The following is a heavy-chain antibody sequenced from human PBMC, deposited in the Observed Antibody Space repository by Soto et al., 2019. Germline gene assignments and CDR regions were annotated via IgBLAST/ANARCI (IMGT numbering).Heavy chain of an antibody. CDR3: TGWNFDF. V-gene: IGHV3-15*01. Sequence: GGSLRLSCEGSGFTFSYAYMSWVRQAPGKGLEWVGRIKSKTDGATRDYAAPVKGRFTISRDDLKNTLYLQMSSLKTEDTAVYYCTGWNFDFWGQGTLVTVSS. D-gene: IGHD2-15*01. CDR1: GFTFSYAY. J-gene: IGHJ4*02. CDR2: IKSKTDGATR.